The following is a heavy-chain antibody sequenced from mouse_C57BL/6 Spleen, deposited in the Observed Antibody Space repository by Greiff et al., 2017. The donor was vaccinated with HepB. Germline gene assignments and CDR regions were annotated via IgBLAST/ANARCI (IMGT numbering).Heavy chain of an antibody. CDR3: TRRDQQRGYAMDY. J-gene: IGHJ4*01. CDR2: ISSGGDYI. V-gene: IGHV5-9-1*02. CDR1: GFTFSSYA. Sequence: EVKVVESGEGLVKPGGSLKLSCAASGFTFSSYAMSWVRQTPEKRLEWVAYISSGGDYIYYADTVKGRFTISRDNARNTLYLQMSSLKSEDTAMYYCTRRDQQRGYAMDYWGQGTSVTVSS. D-gene: IGHD3-3*01.